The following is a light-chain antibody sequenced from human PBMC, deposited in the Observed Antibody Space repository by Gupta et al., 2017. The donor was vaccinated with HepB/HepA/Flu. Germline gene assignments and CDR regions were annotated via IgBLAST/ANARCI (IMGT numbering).Light chain of an antibody. J-gene: IGKJ2*01. CDR1: QGTSSY. CDR2: AAS. CDR3: QRPGT. V-gene: IGKV1-9*01. Sequence: DIQLTQYPSFLSASVGDRVTITCRASQGTSSYLAWYQQKPGKAPKLLIYAASTLQSGVPSRFSGSGSGTEFTRTISSLQPEDSATYYGQRPGTFGQGTKLEIK.